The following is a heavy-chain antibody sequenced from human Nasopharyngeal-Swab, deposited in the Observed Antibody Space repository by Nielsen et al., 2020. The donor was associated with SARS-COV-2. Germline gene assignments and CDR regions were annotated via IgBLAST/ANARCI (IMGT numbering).Heavy chain of an antibody. CDR1: GYTLTELS. V-gene: IGHV1-24*01. CDR3: ARDVWGPSIAAAAPYYYGMDV. D-gene: IGHD6-13*01. J-gene: IGHJ6*02. Sequence: ASVKVSCKVSGYTLTELSMHWVRQAPGKGLEWVGGFDPEDGETIYAQKFQGRVTMTEDTSTDTAYMELSSLTSEDTAVYYCARDVWGPSIAAAAPYYYGMDVWGQGTTVTVSS. CDR2: FDPEDGET.